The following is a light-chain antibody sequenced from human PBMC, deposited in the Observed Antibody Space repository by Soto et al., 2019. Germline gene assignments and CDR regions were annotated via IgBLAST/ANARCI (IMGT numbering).Light chain of an antibody. CDR3: AVWDDSLRGVL. CDR1: SSNIGSNY. Sequence: QSVLTQPPSASGTPGQRVTISCSGSSSNIGSNYVYWYQQLPGTAPKLLIYRNDQRPPGVPDRISGSKSGTSASLAISGLRSEDEAEYYCAVWDDSLRGVLFGGGTKLTVL. CDR2: RND. J-gene: IGLJ2*01. V-gene: IGLV1-47*01.